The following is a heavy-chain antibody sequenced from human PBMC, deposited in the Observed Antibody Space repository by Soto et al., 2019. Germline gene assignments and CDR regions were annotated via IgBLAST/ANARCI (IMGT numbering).Heavy chain of an antibody. V-gene: IGHV4-59*01. CDR2: IYYSGST. D-gene: IGHD4-17*01. Sequence: SETLSLTCTVSGFYISSYYWSWIRQPPGKGLEWIGYIYYSGSTNYNPSLKSRVTISVDTSKNQFSLKLSSVTAADTAVYYCARATDDDYGDYYFDYWGQGTLVTISS. CDR3: ARATDDDYGDYYFDY. CDR1: GFYISSYY. J-gene: IGHJ4*02.